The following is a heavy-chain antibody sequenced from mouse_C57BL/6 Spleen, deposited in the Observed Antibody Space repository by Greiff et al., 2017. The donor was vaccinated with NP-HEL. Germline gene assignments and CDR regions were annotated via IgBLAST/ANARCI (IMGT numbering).Heavy chain of an antibody. CDR1: GYTFTDYN. D-gene: IGHD2-1*01. Sequence: VQLKESGPELVKPGASVKIPCKASGYTFTDYNMDWVKQSHGKSLEWIGDINPNNGGTIYNQKFKGKATLTVDKSSSTAYMELRSLTSEDTAVYYCARFYDGNWYFDVWGTGTTVTVSS. CDR3: ARFYDGNWYFDV. V-gene: IGHV1-18*01. J-gene: IGHJ1*03. CDR2: INPNNGGT.